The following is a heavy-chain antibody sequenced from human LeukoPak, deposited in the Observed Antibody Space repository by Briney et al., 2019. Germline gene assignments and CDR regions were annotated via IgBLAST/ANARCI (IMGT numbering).Heavy chain of an antibody. CDR1: GFTFSSYG. CDR3: ARDRAAMRYYFDY. Sequence: PEGSLRLSCAASGFTFSSYGMHWVRQAPGKGLEWVAVIWYDGSNKYYADSVKGRFTISRDNSKNTLYLQMNSLRAEDTAVYYCARDRAAMRYYFDYWGQGTLVTVSS. D-gene: IGHD5-18*01. V-gene: IGHV3-33*01. J-gene: IGHJ4*02. CDR2: IWYDGSNK.